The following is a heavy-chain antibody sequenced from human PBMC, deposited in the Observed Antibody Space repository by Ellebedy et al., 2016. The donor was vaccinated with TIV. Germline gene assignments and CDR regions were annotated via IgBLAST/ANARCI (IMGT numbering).Heavy chain of an antibody. CDR1: GCTFSNYA. Sequence: GESLKISCAASGCTFSNYAMAWVRQAPGKGLEWVSAIGGGGTSTYYADSVKGRFTISRDNAKNSLYLHMNSLRAEDTAVYYCARSTVINPEGDAYDIWGQGTKVTVSS. CDR2: IGGGGTST. V-gene: IGHV3-23*01. J-gene: IGHJ3*02. D-gene: IGHD4-23*01. CDR3: ARSTVINPEGDAYDI.